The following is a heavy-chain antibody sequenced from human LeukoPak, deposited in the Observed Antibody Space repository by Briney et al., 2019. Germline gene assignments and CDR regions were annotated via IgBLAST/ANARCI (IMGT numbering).Heavy chain of an antibody. Sequence: ASVKVSCKASGYTFTGYYMHWVRQAPGQGLEWMGWINPNSGGTNYAQKFQGRVTMTRDTSISTAYMELSRLRSDDTAVYYCARGGLTIFGVVNFDYWGQGILVTVSS. CDR3: ARGGLTIFGVVNFDY. J-gene: IGHJ4*02. CDR1: GYTFTGYY. D-gene: IGHD3-3*01. V-gene: IGHV1-2*02. CDR2: INPNSGGT.